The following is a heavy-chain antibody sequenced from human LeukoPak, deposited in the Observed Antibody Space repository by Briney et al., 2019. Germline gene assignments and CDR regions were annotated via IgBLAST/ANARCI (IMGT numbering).Heavy chain of an antibody. J-gene: IGHJ5*02. D-gene: IGHD3-10*01. CDR1: GGSFSGYY. CDR2: INHSGST. CDR3: ARLKIPPYYGSGSYVWFDP. Sequence: SETLSLTCAVYGGSFSGYYWSWIRQPPGKRLEWIGEINHSGSTSYNPSLKSRVTISVDTSKNQFSLKLSSVTAADTAVYYCARLKIPPYYGSGSYVWFDPWGQGTLVTVSS. V-gene: IGHV4-34*01.